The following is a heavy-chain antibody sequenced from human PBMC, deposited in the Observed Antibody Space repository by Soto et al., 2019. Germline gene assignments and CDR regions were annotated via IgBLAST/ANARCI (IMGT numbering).Heavy chain of an antibody. CDR1: GFTFSNAW. CDR3: TTDMGNPINWNYAPDYYYYMDV. J-gene: IGHJ6*03. D-gene: IGHD1-7*01. CDR2: IKSKTDGGTT. V-gene: IGHV3-15*01. Sequence: GGSLRLSCAASGFTFSNAWMSWVRQAPGKGLEWVGRIKSKTDGGTTDYAAPVKGRFTISRDDSKNTLYLQMNSLKTEDTAVYYCTTDMGNPINWNYAPDYYYYMDVWGKGTTVTVSS.